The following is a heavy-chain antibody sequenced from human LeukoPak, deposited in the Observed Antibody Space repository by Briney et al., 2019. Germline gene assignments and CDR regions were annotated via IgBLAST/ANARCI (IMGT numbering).Heavy chain of an antibody. CDR1: GGSISSYY. V-gene: IGHV4-59*01. Sequence: PSETLSLTCTVSGGSISSYYWSWLRQPPGKGLEWIGYIYYSGSTNYNPSLKSRVTISVDTSKNQFSLKLSSVTAADTAVYYCARGRSPYYFYYWGQGTLVTVSS. J-gene: IGHJ4*02. CDR3: ARGRSPYYFYY. CDR2: IYYSGST. D-gene: IGHD6-6*01.